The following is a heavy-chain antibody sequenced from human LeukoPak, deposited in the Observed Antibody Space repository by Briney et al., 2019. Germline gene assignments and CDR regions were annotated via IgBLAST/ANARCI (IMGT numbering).Heavy chain of an antibody. CDR2: IYDSGST. Sequence: SETLSLTCTVSGGSIRSSYYYWGWIRQPLGKGLEWIGSIYDSGSTYYNPSLKSRVTISVDTSKKQFSLKLSSVTAADTAVYYCARSRDRYWDAFDVWGQGTMVTVSS. V-gene: IGHV4-39*07. CDR3: ARSRDRYWDAFDV. CDR1: GGSIRSSYYY. D-gene: IGHD1-14*01. J-gene: IGHJ3*01.